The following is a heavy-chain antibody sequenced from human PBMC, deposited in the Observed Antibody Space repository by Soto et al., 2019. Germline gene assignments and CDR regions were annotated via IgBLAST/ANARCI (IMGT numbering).Heavy chain of an antibody. J-gene: IGHJ6*02. Sequence: PGGSLRLSCAASGFTFSSYAMSWVRQAPGKGLEWVSAISGSGGSTYYADSVKGRFTISRDNSKNTLYLQMNSLRAEDTAVYYCAKCQTRSTNYYGSGSPIFCYYGMDVWGQGTTVTVSS. CDR3: AKCQTRSTNYYGSGSPIFCYYGMDV. CDR1: GFTFSSYA. CDR2: ISGSGGST. V-gene: IGHV3-23*01. D-gene: IGHD3-10*01.